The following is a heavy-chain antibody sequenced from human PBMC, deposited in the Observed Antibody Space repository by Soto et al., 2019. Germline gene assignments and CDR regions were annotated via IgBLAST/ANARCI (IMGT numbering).Heavy chain of an antibody. CDR1: GFTFSSYG. Sequence: GGSLRLSCAASGFTFSSYGMHWVRQAPGKGLEWVAVIWYDGSNKYYADSVKGRFTISRDNSKNTLYLQMNSLRAEDTAVYYCARGRYYYGSGSYGTDFDYWGQGTLVTVSS. D-gene: IGHD3-10*01. J-gene: IGHJ4*02. CDR2: IWYDGSNK. V-gene: IGHV3-33*01. CDR3: ARGRYYYGSGSYGTDFDY.